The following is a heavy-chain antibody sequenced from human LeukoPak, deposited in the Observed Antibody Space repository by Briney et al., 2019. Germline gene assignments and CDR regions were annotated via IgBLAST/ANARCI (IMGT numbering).Heavy chain of an antibody. Sequence: GGSLRLSCAASGFTFSNYWMYWVRQAPGKGLVWVSRINSDGGSISYADSVKGRFTISRDNVKNLLYLQMNSLRAEDTAVYYCARVQRGIAVALDYWGQGTLATVSS. V-gene: IGHV3-74*01. CDR1: GFTFSNYW. CDR3: ARVQRGIAVALDY. J-gene: IGHJ4*02. CDR2: INSDGGSI. D-gene: IGHD6-19*01.